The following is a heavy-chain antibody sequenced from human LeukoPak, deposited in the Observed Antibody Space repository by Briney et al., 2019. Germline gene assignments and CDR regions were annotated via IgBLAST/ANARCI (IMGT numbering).Heavy chain of an antibody. CDR1: GGSISSSSYY. J-gene: IGHJ4*02. Sequence: PSETLSLTCTVSGGSISSSSYYWSWIRQPPGKGLEWIGSIYYSGSTYYNPSLKSRVTISVDTSKNQFSLKLSSVTAADTAVYYCASLSYDSSGYHRGFDYWGQGTLVTVSS. V-gene: IGHV4-39*07. CDR3: ASLSYDSSGYHRGFDY. D-gene: IGHD3-22*01. CDR2: IYYSGST.